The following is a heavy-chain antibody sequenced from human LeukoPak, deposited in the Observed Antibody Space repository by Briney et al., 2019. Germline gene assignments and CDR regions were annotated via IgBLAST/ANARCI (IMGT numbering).Heavy chain of an antibody. D-gene: IGHD6-19*01. V-gene: IGHV3-30*18. CDR3: AKDTSRYSSNYGMDV. CDR2: ISYDGSNK. CDR1: GFIFNSYG. Sequence: PGRSLRLSCAASGFIFNSYGFHWVRQAPGKGLEWVPVISYDGSNKYYADSVKGRFIISRDSSKNTLYLQMNSLRAEDTAVYYCAKDTSRYSSNYGMDVWGQGTTVTVSS. J-gene: IGHJ6*02.